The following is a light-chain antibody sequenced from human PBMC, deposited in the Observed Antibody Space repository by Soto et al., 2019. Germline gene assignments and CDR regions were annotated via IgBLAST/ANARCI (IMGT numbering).Light chain of an antibody. V-gene: IGLV2-11*01. CDR3: ATWDDSVDGPV. J-gene: IGLJ2*01. CDR1: SSDVGGYNF. CDR2: DVS. Sequence: QSALTQPRSVSGSPGQPVTISCTGTSSDVGGYNFVSWYQQHPGKAPQVMIYDVSKRPSGVPDRFSGSKSGNTASLTISGLQAEDEADYYCATWDDSVDGPVFGGGTKLTVL.